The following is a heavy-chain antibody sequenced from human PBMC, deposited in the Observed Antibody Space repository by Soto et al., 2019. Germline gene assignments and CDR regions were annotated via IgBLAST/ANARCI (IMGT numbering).Heavy chain of an antibody. D-gene: IGHD3-3*01. CDR2: IYPGYSDT. Sequence: GESLKISCKGCGYSFTSYWIGWVRQMPGKGLEWMGIIYPGYSDTRYSPSFQGQVTISADKSISTAYLQWSSLKASDTSMYYCARSDTIFGVAHYYYGMDVWGQGTTVTVSS. CDR3: ARSDTIFGVAHYYYGMDV. CDR1: GYSFTSYW. J-gene: IGHJ6*02. V-gene: IGHV5-51*01.